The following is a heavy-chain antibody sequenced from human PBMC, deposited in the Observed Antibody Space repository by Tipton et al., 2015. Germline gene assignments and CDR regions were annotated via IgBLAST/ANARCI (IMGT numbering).Heavy chain of an antibody. CDR2: IYYSGST. CDR1: DGSVSSSSYY. Sequence: LRLSCTVSDGSVSSSSYYWGWIRQSPGKGLEWIGSIYYSGSTYHNPSLKSRVSIFVDTSKNQFSLKLSSVTAADTAVYYCARQHCYSTTCYAEFYYFDYWGQGSLVTVSS. J-gene: IGHJ4*02. V-gene: IGHV4-39*01. CDR3: ARQHCYSTTCYAEFYYFDY. D-gene: IGHD2-2*01.